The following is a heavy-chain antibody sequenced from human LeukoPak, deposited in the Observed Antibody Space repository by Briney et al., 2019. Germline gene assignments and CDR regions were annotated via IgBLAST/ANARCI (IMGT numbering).Heavy chain of an antibody. D-gene: IGHD3-3*01. CDR3: ANYPLFTRRFLQWAPPRPIPFDP. J-gene: IGHJ5*02. V-gene: IGHV3-23*01. Sequence: GGSLRLSCAASGFTFSSHAMNWVRQTPGKGLEWVSSIGGIGASTYYADSVKGRFTISRDNSKNSVYLQMNILRHEDTAMYYCANYPLFTRRFLQWAPPRPIPFDPWGPGTLVIVSS. CDR2: IGGIGAST. CDR1: GFTFSSHA.